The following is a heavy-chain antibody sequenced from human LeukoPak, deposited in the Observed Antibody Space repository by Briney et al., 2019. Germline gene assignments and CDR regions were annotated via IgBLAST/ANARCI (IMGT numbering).Heavy chain of an antibody. Sequence: GSLRLSCAASGFTFSSYAKSWVRQPPGKGLEWLGEIYHSGSTNYNPSLKSRVTISVDKSKNQFSLKLSSVTAADTAVYYCARDRIVGATHDAFDIWGQGTMVTVSS. D-gene: IGHD1-26*01. CDR1: GFTFSSYAK. CDR2: IYHSGST. J-gene: IGHJ3*02. CDR3: ARDRIVGATHDAFDI. V-gene: IGHV4-4*02.